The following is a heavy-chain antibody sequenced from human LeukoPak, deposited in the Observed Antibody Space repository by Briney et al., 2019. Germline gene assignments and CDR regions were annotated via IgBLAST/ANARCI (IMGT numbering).Heavy chain of an antibody. D-gene: IGHD3-10*01. Sequence: EASVKVSCKASGGTFSSYAISWVRQAPGQGLEWMGGIIPIFGTANYAQKLQGRVTITADESTSTAYMELSSLRSEDTAVYYCARDRVPSGRGYYYGMDVWGQGTTVTVSS. V-gene: IGHV1-69*13. CDR2: IIPIFGTA. CDR3: ARDRVPSGRGYYYGMDV. CDR1: GGTFSSYA. J-gene: IGHJ6*02.